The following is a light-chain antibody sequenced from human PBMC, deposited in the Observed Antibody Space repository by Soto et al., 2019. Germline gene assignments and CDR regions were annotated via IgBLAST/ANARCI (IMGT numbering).Light chain of an antibody. V-gene: IGKV3-20*01. Sequence: EIVLTQSPGFLSLSPGERATLSCRASQSVESSFFAWYQQKPGQAPRLLIYGAYKRATGIPDRFSGSGSGTDFTLTISRLEPEDFAVYYCQQYVSSVTFGQGTKVEIK. CDR3: QQYVSSVT. CDR2: GAY. J-gene: IGKJ1*01. CDR1: QSVESSF.